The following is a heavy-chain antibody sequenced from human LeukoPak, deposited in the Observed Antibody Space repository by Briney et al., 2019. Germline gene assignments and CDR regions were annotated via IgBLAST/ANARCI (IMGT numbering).Heavy chain of an antibody. CDR1: GFTFSSYA. CDR2: ISYDGSNK. CDR3: ARDTGDGDGFDP. D-gene: IGHD4-17*01. Sequence: GGSLRLSCAASGFTFSSYAMHWVRQAPGKGLEWVAVISYDGSNKYYADSVKGRFTISRDNSKNTLYLQMNSLRAEDTAVYYCARDTGDGDGFDPWGQGTLVTVSS. V-gene: IGHV3-30*04. J-gene: IGHJ5*02.